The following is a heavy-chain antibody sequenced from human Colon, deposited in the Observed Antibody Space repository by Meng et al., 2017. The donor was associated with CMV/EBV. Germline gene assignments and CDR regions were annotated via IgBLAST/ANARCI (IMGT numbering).Heavy chain of an antibody. CDR2: INTNTGNP. D-gene: IGHD3-9*01. Sequence: SGDTSTAYAMSWVRQAPGRGLEWMGWINTNTGNPTYAQGFTGRFVFSFDTSISTAYLHIRSLKAEDTAVYFCALEDILTGQYSFDYWGQGSLVTVSS. CDR1: GDTSTAYA. V-gene: IGHV7-4-1*02. J-gene: IGHJ4*02. CDR3: ALEDILTGQYSFDY.